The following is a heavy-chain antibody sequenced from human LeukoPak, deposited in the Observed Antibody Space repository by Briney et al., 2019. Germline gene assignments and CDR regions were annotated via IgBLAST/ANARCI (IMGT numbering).Heavy chain of an antibody. Sequence: VGSVRLSCAASGFTFSSYAMSWVRQAPGKGLEWVSAISGSGGSTYYADSVKGRFTISRDNSKNTLYLQMNSLRAEDTAVYYCAKTIYDYVWGSYRYTLDYWGQGTLVSVSS. D-gene: IGHD3-16*02. CDR2: ISGSGGST. J-gene: IGHJ4*02. CDR1: GFTFSSYA. CDR3: AKTIYDYVWGSYRYTLDY. V-gene: IGHV3-23*01.